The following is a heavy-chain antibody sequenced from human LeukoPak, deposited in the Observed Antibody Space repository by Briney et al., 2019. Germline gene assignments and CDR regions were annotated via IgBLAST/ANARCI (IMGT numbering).Heavy chain of an antibody. D-gene: IGHD3-22*01. CDR1: GFTFDDYA. J-gene: IGHJ4*02. V-gene: IGHV3-9*01. CDR2: ISWNSGSI. CDR3: AKGGQVVVIYYFDY. Sequence: PGGSLRLSCAASGFTFDDYAMHWVRQAPGKGLEWVSGISWNSGSIGYADSVKGRFTISRDNAKNSLYLQMNSLRAEDTAVYYCAKGGQVVVIYYFDYWGQGTLVTVSS.